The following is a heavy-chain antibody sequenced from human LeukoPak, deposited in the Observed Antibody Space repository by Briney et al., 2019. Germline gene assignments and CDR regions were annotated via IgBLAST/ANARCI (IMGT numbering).Heavy chain of an antibody. CDR3: ARELGYCSGGSCYYYYYYMDV. CDR2: IYTSGST. CDR1: GGSISSYD. Sequence: PSETLSLTCPVSGGSISSYDWSWIRQPAGKGLEWIGRIYTSGSTNYNPSLKSRVTMSVDTSKNQFSLKLSSVTAADTAVYYCARELGYCSGGSCYYYYYYMDVWGKGTTVTISS. D-gene: IGHD2-15*01. V-gene: IGHV4-4*07. J-gene: IGHJ6*03.